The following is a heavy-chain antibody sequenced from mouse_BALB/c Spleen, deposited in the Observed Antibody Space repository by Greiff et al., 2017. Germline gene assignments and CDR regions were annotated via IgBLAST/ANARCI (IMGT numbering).Heavy chain of an antibody. CDR2: IYPGNSDT. Sequence: VQLQQSGTVLARPGASVKMSCKASGYTFTSYWMHWVKQRPGQGLEWIGAIYPGNSDTSYNQKFKGKAKLTAVTSTSTAYMELSSLTTEDSAVYYCTKRSYRYGVAMDYWGQGTSVTVSS. D-gene: IGHD2-14*01. V-gene: IGHV1-5*01. J-gene: IGHJ4*01. CDR1: GYTFTSYW. CDR3: TKRSYRYGVAMDY.